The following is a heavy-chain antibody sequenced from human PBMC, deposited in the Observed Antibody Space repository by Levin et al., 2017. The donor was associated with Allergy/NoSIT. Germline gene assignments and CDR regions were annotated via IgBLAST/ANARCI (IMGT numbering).Heavy chain of an antibody. CDR2: ISTSGGST. Sequence: GGSLRLSCAASGFTFSSYAMSWVRQAPGKGLEWVSAISTSGGSTYYADSVKGRFTISRDNSKNTLYLQMNSLRAEDTAVYYCAKDRGYCSSTSCQLDYWGQGTLVTVSS. J-gene: IGHJ4*02. V-gene: IGHV3-23*01. CDR1: GFTFSSYA. D-gene: IGHD2-2*01. CDR3: AKDRGYCSSTSCQLDY.